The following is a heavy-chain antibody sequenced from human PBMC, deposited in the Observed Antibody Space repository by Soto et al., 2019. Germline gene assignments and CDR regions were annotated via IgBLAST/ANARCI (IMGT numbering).Heavy chain of an antibody. CDR1: GYTFTTFG. CDR3: ARVGGYYDSAGSYVGYYNYGMDV. V-gene: IGHV1-18*01. Sequence: QVQLVQSGAEVKKAGASVKVSCKTSGYTFTTFGISWVRQAPGQGLEWMGWISAYNGRKDSAQKFQGRVTMTTDHSTSTAYMELRSLRSDDTAVYYCARVGGYYDSAGSYVGYYNYGMDVWGQWTTVTVSS. J-gene: IGHJ6*02. D-gene: IGHD3-22*01. CDR2: ISAYNGRK.